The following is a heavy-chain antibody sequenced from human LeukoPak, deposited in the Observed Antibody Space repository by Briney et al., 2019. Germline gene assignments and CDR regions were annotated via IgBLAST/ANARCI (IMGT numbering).Heavy chain of an antibody. D-gene: IGHD5-12*01. J-gene: IGHJ5*02. CDR3: ARDRAEGGGYWFDP. CDR1: GGSISNYD. CDR2: IYYSGST. V-gene: IGHV4-59*01. Sequence: SSETLSLTCTVSGGSISNYDWSWIRQPPGKGPEYIGYIYYSGSTNYNPSLKSRVTISVDTSKNQFSLKLTSVTAADTAVYYCARDRAEGGGYWFDPWGQGTLVTVSS.